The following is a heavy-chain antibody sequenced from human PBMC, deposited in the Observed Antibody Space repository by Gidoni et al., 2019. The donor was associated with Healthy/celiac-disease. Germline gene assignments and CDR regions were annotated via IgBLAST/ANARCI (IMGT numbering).Heavy chain of an antibody. J-gene: IGHJ6*02. D-gene: IGHD3-22*01. CDR3: ARAYYYDSSGYYSDDYYYYYGMDV. CDR2: IKQDGSEK. V-gene: IGHV3-7*03. CDR1: GFTFSSYG. Sequence: EVQLVESGGGLVQPGGSLRLSCAASGFTFSSYGMSWVRQAPGKGLEWVANIKQDGSEKYYVDSVKGRFTISRDNAKNSLYLQMNSLRAEDTAVYYCARAYYYDSSGYYSDDYYYYYGMDVWGQGTTVTVSS.